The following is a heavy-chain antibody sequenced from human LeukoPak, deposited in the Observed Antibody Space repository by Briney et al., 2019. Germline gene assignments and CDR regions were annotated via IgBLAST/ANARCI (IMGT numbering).Heavy chain of an antibody. J-gene: IGHJ4*02. CDR3: TTGDPMVRGVLDY. CDR2: IKSKTDGGTT. V-gene: IGHV3-15*01. Sequence: PGGSLSLSCAASGFTFSNAWMSWVRQAPGKGLEWVGRIKSKTDGGTTDYAAPVKGRFTISRDDSKNTLYLQMNSLKTEDTAVYYCTTGDPMVRGVLDYWGQGTLVTVSS. D-gene: IGHD3-10*01. CDR1: GFTFSNAW.